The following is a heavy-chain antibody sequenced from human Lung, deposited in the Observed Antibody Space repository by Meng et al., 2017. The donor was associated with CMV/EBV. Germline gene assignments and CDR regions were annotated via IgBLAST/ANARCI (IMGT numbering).Heavy chain of an antibody. Sequence: SLTLXCLASAFTFSSYAMTWVRQAQGKGLEWVSDISGSGGNTYYADSVKGRFAIYRDNSKNTLYLQMNSLRADDTAVYYCAKPFYYYESINYYQDHWGQGXMVTVSS. V-gene: IGHV3-23*01. CDR2: ISGSGGNT. CDR3: AKPFYYYESINYYQDH. J-gene: IGHJ4*02. D-gene: IGHD3-22*01. CDR1: AFTFSSYA.